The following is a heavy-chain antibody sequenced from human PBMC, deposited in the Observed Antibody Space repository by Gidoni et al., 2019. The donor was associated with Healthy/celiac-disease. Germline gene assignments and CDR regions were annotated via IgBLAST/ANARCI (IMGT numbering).Heavy chain of an antibody. J-gene: IGHJ4*02. CDR1: GFPFDDYA. D-gene: IGHD3-22*01. CDR2: ISWNSGSI. Sequence: EVQLVESGGGLVQPGRSLRLSCAASGFPFDDYAIHWVRQPQGKGLEWVSGISWNSGSIGYADSVKGRFTISRDNAKNSLYLQMNSLRAEDTALYYCAKDRYYDSSGYLGYWGQGTLVTVSS. V-gene: IGHV3-9*01. CDR3: AKDRYYDSSGYLGY.